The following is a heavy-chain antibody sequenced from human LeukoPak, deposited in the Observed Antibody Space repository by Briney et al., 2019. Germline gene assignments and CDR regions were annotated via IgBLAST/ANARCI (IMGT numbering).Heavy chain of an antibody. CDR1: GFTFSGYA. D-gene: IGHD2-8*01. CDR3: ARDFRLRYYYGMDV. V-gene: IGHV3-30-3*01. J-gene: IGHJ6*02. CDR2: ISYDGSNK. Sequence: GGSLRLSCAASGFTFSGYAMHWVRQAPGKGLEWVAVISYDGSNKYYADSVKGRFTISRDNSKNTLYLQMNSLRAEDTAVYYCARDFRLRYYYGMDVWGQGTTVTVSS.